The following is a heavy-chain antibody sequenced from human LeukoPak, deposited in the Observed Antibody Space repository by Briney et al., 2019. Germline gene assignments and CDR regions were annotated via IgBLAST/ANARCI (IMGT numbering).Heavy chain of an antibody. CDR2: IYSGGST. CDR1: GFTVSSNY. CDR3: ARERGYGDPVHPLPQFDP. Sequence: PGGSLRLSCAASGFTVSSNYMSWVRQAPGKGLEWVSVIYSGGSTYYADSVKGRFTISRDNSKNTLYLQMNSLRAEDTAVYYCARERGYGDPVHPLPQFDPWGQGTLVTVSS. D-gene: IGHD4-17*01. V-gene: IGHV3-66*01. J-gene: IGHJ5*02.